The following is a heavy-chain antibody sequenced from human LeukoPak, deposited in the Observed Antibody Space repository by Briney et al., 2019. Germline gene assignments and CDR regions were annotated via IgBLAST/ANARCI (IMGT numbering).Heavy chain of an antibody. D-gene: IGHD1-1*01. CDR1: GFTVSSNY. V-gene: IGHV3-53*01. Sequence: GGSLRLSCAASGFTVSSNYMSWVRQAPGKGLEWVSVIYSGGSTYYADSVKGRFTISRDNSKNTLYLQMNSLRVEDTAVYYCARWGYWTNEGFDVWGQGTMVTVSS. CDR3: ARWGYWTNEGFDV. J-gene: IGHJ3*01. CDR2: IYSGGST.